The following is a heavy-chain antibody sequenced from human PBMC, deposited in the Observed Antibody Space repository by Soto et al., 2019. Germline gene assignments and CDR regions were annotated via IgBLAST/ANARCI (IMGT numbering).Heavy chain of an antibody. J-gene: IGHJ3*02. CDR3: AKAHRGGYAMVPYDAFDI. Sequence: EVQLLESGGGLVQPGGSLRLSCAASGFTFSSYAMSWVRQAPGKGLEWVSAISGSGGSTYYADSVKGRFTISRDNSKNTLYLQMNSLRAEDTAVYYCAKAHRGGYAMVPYDAFDIWGQGTMVTVSS. CDR2: ISGSGGST. CDR1: GFTFSSYA. D-gene: IGHD2-8*01. V-gene: IGHV3-23*01.